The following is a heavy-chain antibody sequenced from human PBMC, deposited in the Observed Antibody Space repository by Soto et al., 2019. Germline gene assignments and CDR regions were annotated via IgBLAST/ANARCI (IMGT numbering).Heavy chain of an antibody. CDR1: GYTFTSYD. V-gene: IGHV1-8*01. J-gene: IGHJ6*03. CDR3: ARSLTGSSWDYYYYYYMDV. CDR2: MNPNSGNT. Sequence: GASVKVSCKASGYTFTSYDINWVRQATGQGLEWMGWMNPNSGNTGYAQKFQGRVTMTRNTSISTAYMELSSLRSEDTAVYYCARSLTGSSWDYYYYYYMDVWGKGTTVTVSS. D-gene: IGHD6-13*01.